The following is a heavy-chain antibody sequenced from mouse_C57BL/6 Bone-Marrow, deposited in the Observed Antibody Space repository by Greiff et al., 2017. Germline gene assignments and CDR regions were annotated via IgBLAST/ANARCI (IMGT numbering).Heavy chain of an antibody. CDR3: ARRAPYWYFDV. J-gene: IGHJ1*03. Sequence: QVQLKQSGPELVKPGASVKISCKASGYAFSSSWMNWVKQRPGKGLEWIGRIYPGDGDTNYNGKFKGKATLTADKSSSTAYMQLSSLTSEDSAVYFCARRAPYWYFDVWGTGTTVTVSS. D-gene: IGHD3-3*01. CDR1: GYAFSSSW. V-gene: IGHV1-82*01. CDR2: IYPGDGDT.